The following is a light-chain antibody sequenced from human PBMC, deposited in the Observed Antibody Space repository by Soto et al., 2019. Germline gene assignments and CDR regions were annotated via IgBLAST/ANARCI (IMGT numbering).Light chain of an antibody. CDR3: QQYGSSLRT. CDR2: AAS. CDR1: QSVSSSY. Sequence: EIVLTYSPGTLSLSPGERATLSCRASQSVSSSYLAWYQQKPGQAPRLLIYAASSRATGIPDRFSGSGSGTDFTLTISRLEPEDFAVYYCQQYGSSLRTFGQGTKVDIK. J-gene: IGKJ1*01. V-gene: IGKV3-20*01.